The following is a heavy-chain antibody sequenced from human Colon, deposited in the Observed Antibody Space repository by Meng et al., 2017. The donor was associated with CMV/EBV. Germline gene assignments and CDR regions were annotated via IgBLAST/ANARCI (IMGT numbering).Heavy chain of an antibody. CDR2: IHHSGTT. CDR3: ARDSYHYGSSTYNWFDP. J-gene: IGHJ5*02. Sequence: SETLSLTCTVSGDSIRTYWWSWIRQSPGKGLEWIGYIHHSGTTNHNPSLRSRVIMSVDTSNNQLSLKLTSVTAADTAVYYCARDSYHYGSSTYNWFDPWGQGILVTVSP. V-gene: IGHV4-59*01. D-gene: IGHD3-10*01. CDR1: GDSIRTYW.